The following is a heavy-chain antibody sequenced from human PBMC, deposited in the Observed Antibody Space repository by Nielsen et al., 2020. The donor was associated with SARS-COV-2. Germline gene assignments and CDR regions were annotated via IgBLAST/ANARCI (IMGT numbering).Heavy chain of an antibody. J-gene: IGHJ6*02. CDR3: ARGEGLRYYYYGMDV. Sequence: DSVKGRFTISRDNSKNTLYLQMNSLRAEDTAVYYCARGEGLRYYYYGMDVWGQGTTVTVSS. D-gene: IGHD1-26*01. V-gene: IGHV3-53*01.